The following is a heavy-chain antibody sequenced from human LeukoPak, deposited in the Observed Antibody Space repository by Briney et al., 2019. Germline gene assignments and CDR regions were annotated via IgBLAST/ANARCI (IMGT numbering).Heavy chain of an antibody. CDR2: INHVGIT. D-gene: IGHD3-3*01. CDR1: GESFDGYY. V-gene: IGHV4-34*01. J-gene: IGHJ4*02. Sequence: SETLSLTCAVYGESFDGYYWSWIRQSPGKGLEWIGHINHVGITNHNPSLKSRVTISVDTSKNQFTLKVRSATAADTGVYFCARKGLRPLEWLSEYFFGYWGQGTLVSVAS. CDR3: ARKGLRPLEWLSEYFFGY.